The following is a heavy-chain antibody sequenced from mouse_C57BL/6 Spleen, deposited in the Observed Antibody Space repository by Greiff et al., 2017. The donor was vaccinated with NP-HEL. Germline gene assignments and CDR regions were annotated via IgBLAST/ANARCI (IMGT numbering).Heavy chain of an antibody. Sequence: VQLQQSGAELVKPGASVKLSCKASGYTFTSYWMHWVKQRPGQGLEWIGMIHPNSGSTNYNEKFKSKATLTVDKSSSTAYMQLSSLTSEDSAVYYCARNPLYYGSSYDYWGQGTTLTVSS. CDR1: GYTFTSYW. CDR3: ARNPLYYGSSYDY. CDR2: IHPNSGST. D-gene: IGHD1-1*01. J-gene: IGHJ2*01. V-gene: IGHV1-64*01.